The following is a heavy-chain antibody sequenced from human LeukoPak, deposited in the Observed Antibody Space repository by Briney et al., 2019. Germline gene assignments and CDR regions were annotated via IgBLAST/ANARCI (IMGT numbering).Heavy chain of an antibody. CDR3: ARGLKGYGSGSYYIGHSLDY. J-gene: IGHJ4*02. CDR2: ISWNSGSI. D-gene: IGHD3-10*01. CDR1: GFTFDDYA. Sequence: GGSLRLSCAASGFTFDDYAMHWVRQAPGKGLEWVSGISWNSGSIGYADSVKGRFTISRDNAKNSLYLQMNSLRAEDTAVYYCARGLKGYGSGSYYIGHSLDYWGQGTLVTVS. V-gene: IGHV3-9*01.